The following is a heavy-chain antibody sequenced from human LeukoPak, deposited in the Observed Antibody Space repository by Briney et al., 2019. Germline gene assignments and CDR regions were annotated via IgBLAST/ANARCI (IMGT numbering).Heavy chain of an antibody. CDR3: ARVRNDILTGYYLFDY. CDR1: GGSISSSNW. V-gene: IGHV4-4*02. Sequence: SETLSLTCAVSGGSISSSNWWSWVRQPPGKGLEWIGEINHSGSTNYNPSLKSRVTISVDKSKNQFSQKLSSVTAADTAVYYCARVRNDILTGYYLFDYWGQGTLVTVSS. CDR2: INHSGST. J-gene: IGHJ4*02. D-gene: IGHD3-9*01.